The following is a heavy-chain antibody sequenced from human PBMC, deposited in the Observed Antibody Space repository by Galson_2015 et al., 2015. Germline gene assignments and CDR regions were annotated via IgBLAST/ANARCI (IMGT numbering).Heavy chain of an antibody. D-gene: IGHD3-10*01. J-gene: IGHJ6*02. V-gene: IGHV3-21*01. CDR1: GFTFSSYS. CDR2: ISSSSSYI. CDR3: ARDPYYGGEYYGMDV. Sequence: SLRLSCAASGFTFSSYSMNWVRQAPGKGLEWVSSISSSSSYIYYADSVKGRFTISRDNAKNSLYLQMNSLRDEDTAVYYCARDPYYGGEYYGMDVWGQGTTVTVSS.